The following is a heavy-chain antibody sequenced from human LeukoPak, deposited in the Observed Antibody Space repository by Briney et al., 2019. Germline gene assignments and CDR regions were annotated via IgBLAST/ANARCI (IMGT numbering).Heavy chain of an antibody. CDR3: AKDHTSLGYYYYMDV. CDR1: GFTFSSYS. V-gene: IGHV3-21*01. Sequence: GGSLRLSCAASGFTFSSYSMNWVRQAPGKGLEWVSSISSSSSYIYYADSVKGRFTISRDNAKNSLYLQMNSLRAEDTAVYYCAKDHTSLGYYYYMDVWGKGTTVTVSS. D-gene: IGHD7-27*01. J-gene: IGHJ6*03. CDR2: ISSSSSYI.